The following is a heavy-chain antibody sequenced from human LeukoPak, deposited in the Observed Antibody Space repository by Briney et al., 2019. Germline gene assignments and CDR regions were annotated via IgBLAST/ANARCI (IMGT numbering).Heavy chain of an antibody. V-gene: IGHV4-38-2*02. CDR2: ISYSGNT. CDR3: ARDRGWELFDF. J-gene: IGHJ4*02. CDR1: GVSISSDYY. Sequence: SPETLALTCTVSGVSISSDYYWGWIRQPPGEGLEWIASISYSGNTYNNTSLKSRVNISVDTSKNQFSLKLSSVTAADTAVYYCARDRGWELFDFWGQGTLVTVSS. D-gene: IGHD1-26*01.